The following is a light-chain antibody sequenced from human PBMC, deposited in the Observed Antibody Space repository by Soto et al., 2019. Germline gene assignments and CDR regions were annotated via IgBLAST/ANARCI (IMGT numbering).Light chain of an antibody. Sequence: DIVMTQSPDSLAVSLGERATINCKSSQSGLYRSDNKNYLAWYQQKPGQPPKLLIYWASTRESGVPDRFSGSGSGTDFTLTISSLQAEDVAVYYCQQYYSTPWTFGQGTKVEIE. CDR2: WAS. CDR1: QSGLYRSDNKNY. CDR3: QQYYSTPWT. V-gene: IGKV4-1*01. J-gene: IGKJ1*01.